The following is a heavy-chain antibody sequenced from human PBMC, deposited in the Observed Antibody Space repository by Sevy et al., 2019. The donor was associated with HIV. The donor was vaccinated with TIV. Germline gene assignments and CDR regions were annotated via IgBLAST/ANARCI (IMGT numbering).Heavy chain of an antibody. V-gene: IGHV4-59*13. J-gene: IGHJ6*02. D-gene: IGHD1-1*01. CDR1: GGSISSYY. Sequence: SETLSLTCTVSGGSISSYYWSWIRQPPGKGLEWIGYIYYSGGTNYNPSLKSRVTISVDTSKNQFSLKLSSVTAADTAVYYCARDPEGGMDVWGQGTTVTVSS. CDR3: ARDPEGGMDV. CDR2: IYYSGGT.